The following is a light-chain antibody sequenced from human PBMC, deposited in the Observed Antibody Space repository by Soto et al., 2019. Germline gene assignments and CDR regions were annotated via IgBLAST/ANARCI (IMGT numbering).Light chain of an antibody. Sequence: EIVMTQSPATLSVSPGGRATLSCRSSQSVSINLAWYQQKPGQAPRLLIYGASARATGIPASFSGSGSGTEFTLSISSLQSEDFAVYYCQQYNNWPNTFGQGTKLEIK. J-gene: IGKJ2*01. CDR1: QSVSIN. CDR3: QQYNNWPNT. CDR2: GAS. V-gene: IGKV3-15*01.